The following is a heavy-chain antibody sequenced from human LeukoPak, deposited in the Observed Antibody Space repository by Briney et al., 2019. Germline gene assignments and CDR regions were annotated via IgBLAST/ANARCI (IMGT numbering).Heavy chain of an antibody. D-gene: IGHD3-3*01. Sequence: PSETLSLTCTVSGDSISSGDYYWSWIRQHPGKGLEWIGYTHYRGNAYYNPSLKSRVTISVDTSKSQFSLKLSSVTAAATAVYYCARAILTPSGFVWHFDLWGRGTLVTVSS. V-gene: IGHV4-31*03. J-gene: IGHJ2*01. CDR1: GDSISSGDYY. CDR2: THYRGNA. CDR3: ARAILTPSGFVWHFDL.